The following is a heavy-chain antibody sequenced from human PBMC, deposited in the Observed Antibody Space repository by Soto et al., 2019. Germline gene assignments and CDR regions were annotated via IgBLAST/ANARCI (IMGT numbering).Heavy chain of an antibody. CDR1: GDSVSNNSAA. V-gene: IGHV6-1*01. J-gene: IGHJ3*02. D-gene: IGHD1-1*01. CDR3: GRWNVHFIAFDI. Sequence: SETLSHTCSISGDSVSNNSAAWNLIRQSPSRGLEWLGRTYYRSKWYNDYAVSVKSRITINPDTSKIQFSLQLNSVTPEDTAVNYCGRWNVHFIAFDIWGHGTMATVSS. CDR2: TYYRSKWYN.